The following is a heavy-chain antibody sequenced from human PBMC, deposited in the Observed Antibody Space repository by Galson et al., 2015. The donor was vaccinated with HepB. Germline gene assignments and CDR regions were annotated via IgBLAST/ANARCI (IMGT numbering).Heavy chain of an antibody. Sequence: SLRLSCEASGFTFSSYDMSWVRQAPGKGLEWVSAISGSGGSTYYANYVKGRFTITRDNSKNTLYLQMNSLRAEDTAVYYCARAYGSGAFDIWGQGTMVTVSS. CDR3: ARAYGSGAFDI. CDR1: GFTFSSYD. J-gene: IGHJ3*02. D-gene: IGHD3-10*01. V-gene: IGHV3-23*01. CDR2: ISGSGGST.